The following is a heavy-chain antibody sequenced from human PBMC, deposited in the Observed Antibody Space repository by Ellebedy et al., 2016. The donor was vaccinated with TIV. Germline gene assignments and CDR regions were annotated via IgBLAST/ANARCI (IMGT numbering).Heavy chain of an antibody. CDR3: ARDLDAFDI. J-gene: IGHJ3*02. CDR1: GFTFSSYA. V-gene: IGHV3-30-3*01. CDR2: ISYDGSNK. Sequence: GGSLRLXXAASGFTFSSYAMHWVRQAPGKGLEWVAVISYDGSNKYYADSVKGRFTISRDNSKNTLYLQMNSLRAEDTAVYYCARDLDAFDIWGQGTMVTVSS.